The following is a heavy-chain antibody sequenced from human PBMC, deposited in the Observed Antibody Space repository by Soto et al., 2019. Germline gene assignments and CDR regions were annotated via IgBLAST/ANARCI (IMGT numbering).Heavy chain of an antibody. CDR2: IWYDGSNK. CDR1: GFTFSSYG. V-gene: IGHV3-33*01. J-gene: IGHJ2*01. CDR3: ARDWRGAYFDR. Sequence: QVQLVESGGGVVQPGRSLRLSCAASGFTFSSYGMHWVRQAPGKGLEWVAVIWYDGSNKDYVDSVKGRFTISRDNSKNTLYLQMNSRRAEDTAVYYCARDWRGAYFDRWGRGTLVTVSS.